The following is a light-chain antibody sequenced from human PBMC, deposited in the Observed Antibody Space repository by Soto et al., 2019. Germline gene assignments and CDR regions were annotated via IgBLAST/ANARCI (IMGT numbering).Light chain of an antibody. Sequence: DIQMTQSPSSLSASVGDRVTITCQASQDISNYLNWYQQKPGKAPKLLIYDASNLETGVPSRFSGGGSGTDFTFTISSLQPEDIATYYCQHYDSLPWTFGHGTKVEIK. CDR1: QDISNY. J-gene: IGKJ1*01. CDR2: DAS. CDR3: QHYDSLPWT. V-gene: IGKV1-33*01.